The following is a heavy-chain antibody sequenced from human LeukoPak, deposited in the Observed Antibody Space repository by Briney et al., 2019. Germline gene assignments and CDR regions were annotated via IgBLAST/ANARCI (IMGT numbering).Heavy chain of an antibody. J-gene: IGHJ3*02. D-gene: IGHD3-10*01. CDR3: ARSGRARRGAFDI. V-gene: IGHV3-74*01. CDR2: INGDGSTT. Sequence: PGGSLRLSCAASGFTLSSYWMHWVRQAPEKGLVWVSRINGDGSTTVYADSVKGRFTISRDNAKNTLYLQMNSLRAEDTAVYFCARSGRARRGAFDIWGQGTLVSVSS. CDR1: GFTLSSYW.